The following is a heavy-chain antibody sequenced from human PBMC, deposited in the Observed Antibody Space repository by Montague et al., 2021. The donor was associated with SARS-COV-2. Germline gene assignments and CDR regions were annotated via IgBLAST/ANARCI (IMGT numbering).Heavy chain of an antibody. J-gene: IGHJ5*02. D-gene: IGHD5-18*01. Sequence: TLSLTCTVSSGSISSGGSISSGGYYWSWIRQHPGKGLEWIGYIYYSGSTSYNPSLKSRVTISVDTSKNQFSLKLSSVTAADTAVYYCARDLGHRYVAGGFDPWGQGPLVTVSS. CDR3: ARDLGHRYVAGGFDP. V-gene: IGHV4-31*03. CDR1: SGSISSGGSISSGGYY. CDR2: IYYSGST.